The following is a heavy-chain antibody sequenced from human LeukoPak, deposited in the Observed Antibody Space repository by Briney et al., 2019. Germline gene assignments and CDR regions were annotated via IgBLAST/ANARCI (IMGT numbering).Heavy chain of an antibody. CDR1: GFTFSSYS. Sequence: GGSLRLSCAASGFTFSSYSMNWVRQAPGKGLEWVSSISSSSSYIYYADSVKGRFTISRDNAKNSLYLQMNSLRAEDTAVYYCARGGVAVAEFDYWGQGTWSPSPQ. D-gene: IGHD6-19*01. CDR2: ISSSSSYI. J-gene: IGHJ4*02. V-gene: IGHV3-21*01. CDR3: ARGGVAVAEFDY.